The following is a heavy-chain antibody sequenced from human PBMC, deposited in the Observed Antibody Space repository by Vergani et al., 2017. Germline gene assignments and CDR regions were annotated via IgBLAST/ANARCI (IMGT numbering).Heavy chain of an antibody. CDR2: INPNSGGT. D-gene: IGHD2-2*01. Sequence: QVQLVQSGAEVKKPGSSVKVSCKASGGTFSSYTISWVRQAPGQGLEWMGWINPNSGGTNYAQKFQGRVTMTRDTSISTAYMELSRLRSDDTAVYYCARDLPAAQGKSWFDPWGQGTLVTVSS. V-gene: IGHV1-2*02. CDR1: GGTFSSYT. CDR3: ARDLPAAQGKSWFDP. J-gene: IGHJ5*02.